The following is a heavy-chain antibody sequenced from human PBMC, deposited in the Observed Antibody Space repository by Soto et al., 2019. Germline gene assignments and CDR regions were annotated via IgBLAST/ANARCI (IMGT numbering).Heavy chain of an antibody. Sequence: GGSLRLSCAASGFSFSSYAMTWVRQAPGKGLEWVSSISGIGTITFHADSVKGRFTISRDNSKNTLYLQMNSLRVEDSAIYYCAKIVDGAGTAHWGQGTLVTVSS. CDR1: GFSFSSYA. J-gene: IGHJ4*02. CDR2: ISGIGTIT. CDR3: AKIVDGAGTAH. D-gene: IGHD6-13*01. V-gene: IGHV3-23*01.